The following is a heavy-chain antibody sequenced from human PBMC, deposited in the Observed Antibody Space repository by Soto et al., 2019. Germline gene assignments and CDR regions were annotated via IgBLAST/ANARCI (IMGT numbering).Heavy chain of an antibody. CDR2: ISGSGDYT. Sequence: EVQLLESGGGLVQPGGSLRLSCAASGFTFSSYTMTWVRQAPGKGLKWVSAISGSGDYTYYADSVKGRFTISKDNSGNTLYLQMNSLRADDMAVYYCSKDRNSHYDRFCPDVWGQGTTVTVSS. V-gene: IGHV3-23*01. CDR1: GFTFSSYT. J-gene: IGHJ6*02. D-gene: IGHD4-4*01. CDR3: SKDRNSHYDRFCPDV.